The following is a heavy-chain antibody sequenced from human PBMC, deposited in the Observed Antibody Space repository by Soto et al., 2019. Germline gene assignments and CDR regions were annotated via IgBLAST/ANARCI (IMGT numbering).Heavy chain of an antibody. V-gene: IGHV1-8*01. D-gene: IGHD3-3*01. CDR2: MNPNSGNT. CDR3: AFFSREGSGYTRATGVAFDM. Sequence: GASVKVSCKASGYTFTSYDINWVRQATGQGLEWMGWMNPNSGNTGYAQKFQGRVTMTRNTSISTAYMELSSLRSEDTAVYYFAFFSREGSGYTRATGVAFDMWGKGKMVTV. J-gene: IGHJ3*02. CDR1: GYTFTSYD.